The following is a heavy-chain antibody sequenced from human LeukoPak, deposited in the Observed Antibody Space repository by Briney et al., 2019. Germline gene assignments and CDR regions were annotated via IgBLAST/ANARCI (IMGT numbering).Heavy chain of an antibody. CDR2: ISGSGGST. D-gene: IGHD3-22*01. V-gene: IGHV3-23*01. Sequence: GGSLRLSCAASGFTFSSYAMHWVRQAPGKGLEWVSAISGSGGSTYYADSVKGRFTISRDNSKNTLYLQMNSLRAEDTAVYYCAKGLLDYDSSGYLDYFDYWGQGTLVTVSS. J-gene: IGHJ4*02. CDR3: AKGLLDYDSSGYLDYFDY. CDR1: GFTFSSYA.